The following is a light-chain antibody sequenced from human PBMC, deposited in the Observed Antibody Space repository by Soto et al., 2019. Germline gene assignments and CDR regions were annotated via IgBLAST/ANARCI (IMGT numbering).Light chain of an antibody. Sequence: ELLLPQSPGPLSLSPGERATLSCRSSQTVSNIYLVWYQQRPGQAPRLLIYETSIRASGSPDRFSGSGSGTDFTLTIRRLEPEDFAVYWCQQFGTSPYTFGQGTKVDI. V-gene: IGKV3-20*01. J-gene: IGKJ2*01. CDR2: ETS. CDR3: QQFGTSPYT. CDR1: QTVSNIY.